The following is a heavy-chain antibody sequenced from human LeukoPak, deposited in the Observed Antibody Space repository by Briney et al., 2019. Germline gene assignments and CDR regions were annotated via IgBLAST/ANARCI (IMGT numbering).Heavy chain of an antibody. Sequence: SETLSLTCTVSDGSISSYYWSWIRQPAGKGLEWIGRIYTSGSTNYNPSLKSRVTMSVDTSKNQFSLKLSSVTAADTAVYYCARSPIAARWFDPWGQGTLVTVSS. V-gene: IGHV4-4*07. CDR2: IYTSGST. D-gene: IGHD6-6*01. J-gene: IGHJ5*02. CDR3: ARSPIAARWFDP. CDR1: DGSISSYY.